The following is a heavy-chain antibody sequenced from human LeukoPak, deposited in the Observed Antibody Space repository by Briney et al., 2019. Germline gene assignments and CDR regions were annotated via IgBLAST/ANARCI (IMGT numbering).Heavy chain of an antibody. CDR2: IYYRGST. Sequence: SETLSLTCIVSGGSISSYYWNWIRQPPGKGLEWIGYIYYRGSTNYNPSLKSRVTISVDTSKNQFFLKLSSVTAADTAVYYCARSDGYNYGQRFDHWGQGALVTVSS. CDR3: ARSDGYNYGQRFDH. CDR1: GGSISSYY. V-gene: IGHV4-59*01. D-gene: IGHD5-18*01. J-gene: IGHJ4*02.